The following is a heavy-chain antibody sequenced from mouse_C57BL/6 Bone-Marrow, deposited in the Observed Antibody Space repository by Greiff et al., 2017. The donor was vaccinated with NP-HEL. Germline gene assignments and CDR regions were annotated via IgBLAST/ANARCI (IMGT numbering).Heavy chain of an antibody. J-gene: IGHJ2*01. CDR1: GFSLLTFCMG. CDR2: IWGDDDK. CDR3: ARIPFDY. Sequence: SFPGLFPPSPPLLLSCSFSGFSLLTFCMGFGWLRPPSGKGLEWLAHIWGDDDKYYNPALKSRLTISKETSKNQVFLKLANVDTADTATYYCARIPFDYWGQGTTLPVAS. V-gene: IGHV8-8*01.